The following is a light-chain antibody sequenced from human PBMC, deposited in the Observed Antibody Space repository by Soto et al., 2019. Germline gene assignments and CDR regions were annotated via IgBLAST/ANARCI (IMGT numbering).Light chain of an antibody. CDR3: QQANSCPLT. CDR2: AAS. V-gene: IGKV1-12*01. Sequence: IPRSPSPSSLSTYILHIVTITCRASQGISSWLAWYQQKPGKAPKLLIYAASSLQSGVPSRFSGSGSGTDFTLTISSLQPEDFATYYCQQANSCPLTFGGGTNVDI. CDR1: QGISSW. J-gene: IGKJ4*01.